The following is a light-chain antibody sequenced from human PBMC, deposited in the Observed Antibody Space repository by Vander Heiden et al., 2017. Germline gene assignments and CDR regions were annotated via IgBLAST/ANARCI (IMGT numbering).Light chain of an antibody. V-gene: IGLV2-14*03. J-gene: IGLJ1*01. Sequence: QSALTQPASVSGSPGESITLPCTGTNYDVGAYDYVLWYQQHPGEAPKVVIYDVSNRPSGVSNRFSGSKSGNTASLTISGLRAEDEADYYCSSYTAISTLDVFGTGTKVTVL. CDR3: SSYTAISTLDV. CDR1: NYDVGAYDY. CDR2: DVS.